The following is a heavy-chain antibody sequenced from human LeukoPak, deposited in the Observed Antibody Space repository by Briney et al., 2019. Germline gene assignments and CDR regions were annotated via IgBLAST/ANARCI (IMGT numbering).Heavy chain of an antibody. CDR2: IYYSGST. Sequence: TSETLSLTCTVSGGSISSSSYYWGWIRQPPGKGLEWIGSIYYSGSTYYNPSLKSRVTISVDTSKNQFSLKLSSVTAADTAVYYCARQGRDGYKVYYMDVWGKGTTVTVS. V-gene: IGHV4-39*01. CDR3: ARQGRDGYKVYYMDV. CDR1: GGSISSSSYY. D-gene: IGHD5-24*01. J-gene: IGHJ6*03.